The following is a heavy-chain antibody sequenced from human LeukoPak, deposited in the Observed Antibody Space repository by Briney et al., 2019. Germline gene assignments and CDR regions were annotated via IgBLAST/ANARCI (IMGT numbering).Heavy chain of an antibody. V-gene: IGHV4-59*01. CDR2: IDYRGST. D-gene: IGHD5-12*01. CDR3: ARSRSGYGYEHGAFEI. J-gene: IGHJ3*02. CDR1: NDSISNYY. Sequence: PSETLPLICTVSNDSISNYYWSWIRQPPGKGLEWIAYIDYRGSTTNNPSLRSRITISVDTSRNQFSLKLRSVTAADTAVYYCARSRSGYGYEHGAFEIWGQGTMVTVSS.